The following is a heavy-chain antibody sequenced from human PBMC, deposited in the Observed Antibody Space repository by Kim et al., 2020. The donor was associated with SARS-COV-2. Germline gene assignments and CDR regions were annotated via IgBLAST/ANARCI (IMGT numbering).Heavy chain of an antibody. CDR1: GFSLSGSW. D-gene: IGHD2-15*01. Sequence: GGSLRLSCVAPGFSLSGSWMSWVRQAPGKGLEWVADIKEDGSDKHYVDSVKGRFTISRDNDKKSLYLQMNSLRAEDTAVYYCARDRRDCRGGRCYCILHYWGEGTVVTVS. J-gene: IGHJ4*02. CDR3: ARDRRDCRGGRCYCILHY. V-gene: IGHV3-7*03. CDR2: IKEDGSDK.